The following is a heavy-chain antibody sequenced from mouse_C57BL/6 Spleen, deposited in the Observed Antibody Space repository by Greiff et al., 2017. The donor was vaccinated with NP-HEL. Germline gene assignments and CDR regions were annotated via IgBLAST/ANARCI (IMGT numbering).Heavy chain of an antibody. CDR1: GFTFSSYA. CDR3: ARVYGNWFAY. V-gene: IGHV5-4*03. J-gene: IGHJ3*01. CDR2: ISDGGSYT. Sequence: EVKLVESGGGLVKPGGSLKLSCAASGFTFSSYAMSWVRQTPEKRLEWVASISDGGSYTYYPDNVKGRFTISRDNAKNNLYLQMSHLKSEDTAMYYCARVYGNWFAYWGQGTLVTVSA. D-gene: IGHD2-1*01.